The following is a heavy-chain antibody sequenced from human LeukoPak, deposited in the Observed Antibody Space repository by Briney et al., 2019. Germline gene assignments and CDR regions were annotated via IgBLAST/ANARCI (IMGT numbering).Heavy chain of an antibody. Sequence: RPGGSLRLSCAASGFTFSSYAMSWVLQAPGKGLEWVSAISGSGGSTYYADSVKGRFTISRDSSKNTLYLQMNSLRAEDTAVYYCAKGFYVWGSYRYDSPFDYWGQGTLVTVSS. J-gene: IGHJ4*02. CDR2: ISGSGGST. V-gene: IGHV3-23*01. CDR1: GFTFSSYA. D-gene: IGHD3-16*02. CDR3: AKGFYVWGSYRYDSPFDY.